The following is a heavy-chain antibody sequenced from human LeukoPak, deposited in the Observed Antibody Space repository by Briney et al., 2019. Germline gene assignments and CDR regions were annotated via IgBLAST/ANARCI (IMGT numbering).Heavy chain of an antibody. D-gene: IGHD4-17*01. J-gene: IGHJ4*02. Sequence: GGSLRLSCTTSGITFSNSWMSWVRQAPGKGLEWVATIRPDGSEGYYADSVRGRFTISRDNSKNSFYLQMDSLTADDTAVYFCACLRGPSDYWGQGTLVNVSS. V-gene: IGHV3-7*01. CDR3: ACLRGPSDY. CDR1: GITFSNSW. CDR2: IRPDGSEG.